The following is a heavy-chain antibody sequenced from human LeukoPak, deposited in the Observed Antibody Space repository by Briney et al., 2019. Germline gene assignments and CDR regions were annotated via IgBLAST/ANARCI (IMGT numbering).Heavy chain of an antibody. D-gene: IGHD3-3*01. CDR3: ARVWGGYDAFDI. Sequence: SQTLSLTCTVSGGSISSYYWSWIRQPPGKGLEWIGYIYYSGSTNYNPSLKSRVTISVDTSKNQFSLKLSSVTAADTAVYYCARVWGGYDAFDIWGQGTMVTVSS. V-gene: IGHV4-59*01. CDR1: GGSISSYY. CDR2: IYYSGST. J-gene: IGHJ3*02.